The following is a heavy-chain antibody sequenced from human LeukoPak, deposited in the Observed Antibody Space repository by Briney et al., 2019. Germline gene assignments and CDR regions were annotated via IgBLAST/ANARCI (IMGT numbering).Heavy chain of an antibody. CDR1: GYTFTGYY. CDR2: INPNSGGT. CDR3: ARFKYGSGRIPSFDP. D-gene: IGHD3-10*01. V-gene: IGHV1-2*02. J-gene: IGHJ5*02. Sequence: GASVKVSCKASGYTFTGYYMHWVRQAPGQGLEWMGWINPNSGGTNYAQKLQGRVTMTTDTSTSTAYMELRSLRSDDTAVYYCARFKYGSGRIPSFDPWDQGTLVTVSS.